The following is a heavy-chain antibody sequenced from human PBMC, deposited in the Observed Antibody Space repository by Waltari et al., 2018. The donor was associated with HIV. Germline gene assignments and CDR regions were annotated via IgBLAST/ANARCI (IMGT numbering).Heavy chain of an antibody. J-gene: IGHJ6*02. D-gene: IGHD2-2*02. V-gene: IGHV3-74*01. CDR2: IHTGGSRP. Sequence: EVQLVESGGGLVQPGGSLRLSCAASGFTFSSYWIHWVHQAPGKGLVGVSRIHTGGSRPGYANPVKGRFTSSRDNAKNTLYLQMNSLMAEDTAVYYCARGGHCSGISCYTGDYSYGLDVWGQGTTVTVSS. CDR3: ARGGHCSGISCYTGDYSYGLDV. CDR1: GFTFSSYW.